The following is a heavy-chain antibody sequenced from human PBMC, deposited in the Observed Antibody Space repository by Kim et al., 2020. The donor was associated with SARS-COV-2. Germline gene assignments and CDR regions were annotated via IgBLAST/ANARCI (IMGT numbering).Heavy chain of an antibody. Sequence: ASVKVSCKASGDTFNNYAISWVRQAPGQGLEWMGWIITYNGNTNYAQNLQGRVTITTDTSTSTAYMELRSLRSDDTAVYYCARGQIVVESDSIVNWFDPW. D-gene: IGHD2-2*01. J-gene: IGHJ5*02. CDR3: ARGQIVVESDSIVNWFDP. V-gene: IGHV1-18*01. CDR2: IITYNGNT. CDR1: GDTFNNYA.